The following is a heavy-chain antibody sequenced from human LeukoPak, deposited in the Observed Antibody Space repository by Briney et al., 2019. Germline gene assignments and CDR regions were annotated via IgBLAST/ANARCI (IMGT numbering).Heavy chain of an antibody. Sequence: GGSLRLSCAASGFTFSSYAMSWVRQAPGKGLEWVSAISGSGGSTYYADSVKGRFTISRDNSKNTLYLQMNGLRAEDTAVYYCAKAWGNYDFWSGFDYWGQGTLVTVSS. J-gene: IGHJ4*02. CDR2: ISGSGGST. CDR1: GFTFSSYA. D-gene: IGHD3-3*01. CDR3: AKAWGNYDFWSGFDY. V-gene: IGHV3-23*01.